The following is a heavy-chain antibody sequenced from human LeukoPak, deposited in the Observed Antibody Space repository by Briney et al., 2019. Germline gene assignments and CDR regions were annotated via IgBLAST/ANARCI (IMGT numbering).Heavy chain of an antibody. CDR3: AGTEWKYVR. Sequence: SETLSLTCTVSGGSLSKHYWSWMRQSPGKGLEWIGYIHYSGSTNYNPSLKSRVTISLDTSKYQFSLQLSSVTAADTAVYYFAGTEWKYVRWGPGTLVTVSS. CDR2: IHYSGST. V-gene: IGHV4-59*08. D-gene: IGHD1-7*01. J-gene: IGHJ4*02. CDR1: GGSLSKHY.